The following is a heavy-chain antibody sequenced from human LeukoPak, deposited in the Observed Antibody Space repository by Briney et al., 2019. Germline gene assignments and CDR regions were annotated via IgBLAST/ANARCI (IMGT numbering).Heavy chain of an antibody. D-gene: IGHD1-26*01. CDR2: ISDRGSSK. CDR1: GFNFGDFY. J-gene: IGHJ2*01. Sequence: PGGSLRLSCAASGFNFGDFYMSWIRQAPGKGLEFISYISDRGSSKDYVDSVRGQFTISRDNSNNSLYLQMNTLRVEDTAMYYCARTIVGATVDWYFDLWGRGTPVTVSS. CDR3: ARTIVGATVDWYFDL. V-gene: IGHV3-11*04.